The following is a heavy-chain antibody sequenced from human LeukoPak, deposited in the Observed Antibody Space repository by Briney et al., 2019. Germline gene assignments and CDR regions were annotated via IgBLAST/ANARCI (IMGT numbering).Heavy chain of an antibody. D-gene: IGHD6-19*01. CDR2: IFYTGTT. CDR1: GGSLRAYY. CDR3: ARHASAVAAPGY. V-gene: IGHV4-59*08. J-gene: IGHJ4*02. Sequence: SETLSLTCTVSGGSLRAYYWSWIRQPPGQGMEWIGYIFYTGTTNYNPSLKSRVTMSADTSKNQISLKLSSVTAADTAVYYCARHASAVAAPGYWGQGTLVTVSS.